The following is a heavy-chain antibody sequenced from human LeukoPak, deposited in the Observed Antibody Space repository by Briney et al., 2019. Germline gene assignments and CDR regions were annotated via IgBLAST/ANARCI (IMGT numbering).Heavy chain of an antibody. CDR1: GGSISNYY. Sequence: SETLSLTRTVSGGSISNYYWSWVRQPPGKGLEWIGYIYYSGSTKYNPSLKSRVTISIDTSKNQFSLKLSSVTAADTAVYYCARDRGIGDYYHYYFDYWGQGTLVTVSS. V-gene: IGHV4-59*01. CDR2: IYYSGST. D-gene: IGHD4-17*01. CDR3: ARDRGIGDYYHYYFDY. J-gene: IGHJ4*02.